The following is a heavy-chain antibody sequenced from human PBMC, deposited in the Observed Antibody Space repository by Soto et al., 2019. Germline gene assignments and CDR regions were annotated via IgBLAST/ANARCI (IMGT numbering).Heavy chain of an antibody. Sequence: QVHLLESGPGLVKASETLSLTCTVSGGSISNYHWNWIRQSPGKGLEWIGYISYSGGTNYNPSLKSRVTISGDTSKNQFSLNLRSLTAADTAIYYCARLDIKGAGLRVYWGQGTLVTVSS. D-gene: IGHD6-19*01. CDR1: GGSISNYH. J-gene: IGHJ4*02. CDR2: ISYSGGT. V-gene: IGHV4-59*08. CDR3: ARLDIKGAGLRVY.